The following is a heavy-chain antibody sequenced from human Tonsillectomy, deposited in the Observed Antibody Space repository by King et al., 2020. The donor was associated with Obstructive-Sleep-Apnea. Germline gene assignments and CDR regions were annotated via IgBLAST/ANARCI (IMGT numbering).Heavy chain of an antibody. Sequence: QLQESGPGLVKPSETLSLTCTVSGYSISRGYFWNWIRQPPGRGLEWIGSIYVGGTTDYNPSLKSRVTISGDTSKNQLSLKLRSVTAADTAVFYCATGPLHHRAEYFQYWGRGTLVTVSS. D-gene: IGHD4-11*01. V-gene: IGHV4-38-2*02. CDR3: ATGPLHHRAEYFQY. J-gene: IGHJ1*01. CDR2: IYVGGTT. CDR1: GYSISRGYF.